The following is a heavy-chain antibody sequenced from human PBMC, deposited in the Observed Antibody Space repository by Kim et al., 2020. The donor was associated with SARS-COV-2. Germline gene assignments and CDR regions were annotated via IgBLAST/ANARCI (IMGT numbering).Heavy chain of an antibody. CDR3: AKIAAAGHDAFDI. D-gene: IGHD6-13*01. Sequence: GGSLRLSCAASGFTFSSYGMHWVRQAPGKGLEWVAVISYDGSNKYYADSVKGRFTISRDNSKNTLYLQMNSLRAEDTAVYYCAKIAAAGHDAFDIWGQGT. V-gene: IGHV3-30*18. CDR1: GFTFSSYG. J-gene: IGHJ3*02. CDR2: ISYDGSNK.